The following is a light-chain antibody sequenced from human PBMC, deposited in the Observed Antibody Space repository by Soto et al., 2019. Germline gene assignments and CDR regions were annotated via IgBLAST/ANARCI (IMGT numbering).Light chain of an antibody. V-gene: IGLV1-40*01. CDR2: ANS. J-gene: IGLJ3*02. Sequence: QAVVTQPLSVSGAPGQRVTISCTGSNSNIGAGYDVHWYQQLPGTAPKLLIYANSNRPSGVPDRFSGSKSGTSASLAITGLQAEDEADYYCQSYDRSLSAPVFGGGTKVTVL. CDR1: NSNIGAGYD. CDR3: QSYDRSLSAPV.